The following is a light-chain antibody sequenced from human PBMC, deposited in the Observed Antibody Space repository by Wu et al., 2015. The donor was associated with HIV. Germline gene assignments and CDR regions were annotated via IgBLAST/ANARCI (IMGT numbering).Light chain of an antibody. J-gene: IGKJ3*01. CDR1: QSISSN. CDR3: QQRSNWPPIFT. CDR2: GAS. Sequence: EIVMTQSPATLSVSPGERATLSCRARQSISSNLAWYQQKPGQAPRLLMYGASTRATGIPARFSGSGSGTEFTLTISSLQSEDFAVYYCQQRSNWPPIFTFGPGTKVDIK. V-gene: IGKV3-15*01.